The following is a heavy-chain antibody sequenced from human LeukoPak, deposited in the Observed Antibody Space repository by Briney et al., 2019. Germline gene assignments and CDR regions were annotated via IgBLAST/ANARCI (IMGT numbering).Heavy chain of an antibody. Sequence: QPGRSLRLSCAASGFTFSRYWMSWVRQAPGKGLEWVANIKQDGSEKHYVDSVKGRFTISRDNAKNSLYLQMNSLRAEDTAVYYCASLDTAMVNPDYWGQGTLVTVSS. V-gene: IGHV3-7*01. CDR1: GFTFSRYW. D-gene: IGHD5-18*01. CDR3: ASLDTAMVNPDY. CDR2: IKQDGSEK. J-gene: IGHJ4*02.